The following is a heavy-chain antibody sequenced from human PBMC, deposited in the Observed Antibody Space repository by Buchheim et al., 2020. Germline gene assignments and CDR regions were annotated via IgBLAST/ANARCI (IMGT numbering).Heavy chain of an antibody. D-gene: IGHD5-18*01. CDR2: ISYDGSNK. J-gene: IGHJ4*02. CDR1: GFTFSSYA. CDR3: ARDNTARTFDY. V-gene: IGHV3-30-3*01. Sequence: VESGGGVVQPGRSLRLSCAASGFTFSSYAMHWVRQAPGKGLEWVAVISYDGSNKYYADSVKGRFTISRDNSKNTLYLQMNSLRAEDTAVYYCARDNTARTFDYWGQGTL.